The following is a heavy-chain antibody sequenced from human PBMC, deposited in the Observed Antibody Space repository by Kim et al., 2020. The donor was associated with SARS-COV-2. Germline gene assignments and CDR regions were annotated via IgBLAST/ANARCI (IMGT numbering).Heavy chain of an antibody. CDR2: INAGNGNT. Sequence: ASVKVSCKASGYTFTSYAMHWVRQAPGQRLEWMGWINAGNGNTKYSQKFQGRVTITRDTSASTAYMELSSLRSEDTAVYYCARLTNITMVRGVISDPYYFDYWGQGTLVTVSS. V-gene: IGHV1-3*01. CDR3: ARLTNITMVRGVISDPYYFDY. J-gene: IGHJ4*02. D-gene: IGHD3-10*01. CDR1: GYTFTSYA.